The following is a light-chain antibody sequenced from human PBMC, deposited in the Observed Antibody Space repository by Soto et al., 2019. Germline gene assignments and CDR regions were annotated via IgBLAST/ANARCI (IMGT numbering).Light chain of an antibody. CDR3: QQYNNWPPKT. CDR1: RSVRSN. J-gene: IGKJ1*01. CDR2: GAS. V-gene: IGKV3-15*01. Sequence: EIVMTQSPTTLSVSPVERVTLSCKASRSVRSNLAWYQQKPGQAPRLLISGASTRATGITDRFSGSGSGTEFTLTISSLQSEDFAVYYCQQYNNWPPKTFGQGTKVDIK.